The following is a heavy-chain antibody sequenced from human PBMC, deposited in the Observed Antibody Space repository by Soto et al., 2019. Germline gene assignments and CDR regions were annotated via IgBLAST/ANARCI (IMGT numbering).Heavy chain of an antibody. Sequence: QVQLVQSGAEVKKPGSSVKVSCKASGGTFSSYAISWVRQAPGQGLEWMGGIIPIFGTANYAQKFQGRVTITADESTSTAYMELSSLRSEDTAVYYCARELYCSSTSCLDDAFDIRGQGTMVTVSS. CDR3: ARELYCSSTSCLDDAFDI. J-gene: IGHJ3*02. CDR2: IIPIFGTA. V-gene: IGHV1-69*01. CDR1: GGTFSSYA. D-gene: IGHD2-2*01.